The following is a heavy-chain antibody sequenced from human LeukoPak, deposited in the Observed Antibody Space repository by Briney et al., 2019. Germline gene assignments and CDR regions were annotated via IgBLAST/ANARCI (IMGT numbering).Heavy chain of an antibody. V-gene: IGHV4-34*01. CDR1: GGSFSGYY. J-gene: IGHJ4*02. CDR2: INHSGST. D-gene: IGHD5-18*01. CDR3: ARGGRIPRLQYFDY. Sequence: SETLSLTCAVYGGSFSGYYWSWIRQHPGKGLEWIGEINHSGSTNYNPSLKSRVTISVDTSKNQFSLKLSSVTAADTAVYYCARGGRIPRLQYFDYWGQGTLVTVSS.